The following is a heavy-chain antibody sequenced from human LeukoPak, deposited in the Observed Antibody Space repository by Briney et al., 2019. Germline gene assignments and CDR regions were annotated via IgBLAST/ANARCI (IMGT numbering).Heavy chain of an antibody. CDR2: IYHSGST. CDR3: ARVPLPFPPQTTTDSYYDILTGSNPQDYYYYGMDV. J-gene: IGHJ6*02. V-gene: IGHV4-38-2*02. D-gene: IGHD3-9*01. CDR1: GYSISSGYY. Sequence: SETLSLTCTVSGYSISSGYYWGWIRQPPGKGLEWIGYIYHSGSTYYNPSLRSRVTISVDRSKNQFSLKLSSVTAADTAVYYCARVPLPFPPQTTTDSYYDILTGSNPQDYYYYGMDVWGQGTTVTVSS.